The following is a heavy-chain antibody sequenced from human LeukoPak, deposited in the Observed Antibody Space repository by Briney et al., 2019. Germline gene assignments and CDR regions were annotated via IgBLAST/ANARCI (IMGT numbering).Heavy chain of an antibody. CDR1: GFTFSSYA. Sequence: GGSLRLSCAASGFTFSSYAMSWVRQAPGKGLEWVSAISGSGGSTYYADSVKGRFTISRDNSKNTLYLQMNSLRAEDTAVYYCAKDPAGVVANPPNWFDPWGQGTLVTVSS. V-gene: IGHV3-23*01. CDR3: AKDPAGVVANPPNWFDP. CDR2: ISGSGGST. J-gene: IGHJ5*02. D-gene: IGHD2-15*01.